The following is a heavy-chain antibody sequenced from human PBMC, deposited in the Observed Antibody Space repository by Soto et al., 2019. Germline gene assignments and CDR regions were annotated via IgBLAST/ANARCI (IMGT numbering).Heavy chain of an antibody. CDR3: ASARCCSSTSCSRAGYYYMDV. CDR1: GGSISTGGYY. D-gene: IGHD2-2*01. CDR2: IYYSGST. V-gene: IGHV4-31*03. J-gene: IGHJ6*03. Sequence: PSETLSLTCTVPGGSISTGGYYWSWIRQHPGKGLEWIAYIYYSGSTYYNPSLKSRVTISVDTSKNQFSLKLSSVTAADTAVYYCASARCCSSTSCSRAGYYYMDVWGKGTTVTVSS.